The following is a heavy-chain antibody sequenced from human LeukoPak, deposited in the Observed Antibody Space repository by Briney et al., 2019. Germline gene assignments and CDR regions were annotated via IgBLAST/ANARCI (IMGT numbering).Heavy chain of an antibody. D-gene: IGHD3-10*01. CDR1: GGTFSSYA. CDR2: LLPIFGTA. V-gene: IGHV1-69*13. J-gene: IGHJ4*02. Sequence: ASVKVSCKASGGTFSSYAISWVRQAPGQGLEWIGGLLPIFGTANYAQKFQGRVTITADESTSTAYMELSSLRSEDTAVYYCARHYYYGSGSYRRYFDYWGQGTLVTVSS. CDR3: ARHYYYGSGSYRRYFDY.